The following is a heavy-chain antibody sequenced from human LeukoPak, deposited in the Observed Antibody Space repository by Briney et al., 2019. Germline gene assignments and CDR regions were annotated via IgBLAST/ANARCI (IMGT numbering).Heavy chain of an antibody. CDR2: ISAYNGNT. Sequence: ASVKVSCKASGYTFTSYGIRWVRQAPGQGLEWMGWISAYNGNTKYAQKLQGRVTMTTDTSTSTAYMELRSLRSDDTAVYYCARGEIVVGYFHYWGQGTLVTVSS. J-gene: IGHJ4*02. CDR1: GYTFTSYG. V-gene: IGHV1-18*01. CDR3: ARGEIVVGYFHY. D-gene: IGHD3-22*01.